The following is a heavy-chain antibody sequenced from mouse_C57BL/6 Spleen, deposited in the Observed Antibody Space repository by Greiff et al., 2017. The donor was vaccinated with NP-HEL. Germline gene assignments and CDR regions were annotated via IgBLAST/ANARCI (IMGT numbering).Heavy chain of an antibody. CDR2: IYPGSGST. J-gene: IGHJ3*01. CDR3: ARPLYYGSSPTAWFAY. Sequence: QVQLQQPGAELVKPGASVKMSCKASGYTFTSYWITWVKQRPGQGLEWIGDIYPGSGSTNYNEKFKSKATLTVDTSSSTAYMQLSSLTSEDSAVYYCARPLYYGSSPTAWFAYWGQGTLVTVSA. D-gene: IGHD1-1*01. CDR1: GYTFTSYW. V-gene: IGHV1-55*01.